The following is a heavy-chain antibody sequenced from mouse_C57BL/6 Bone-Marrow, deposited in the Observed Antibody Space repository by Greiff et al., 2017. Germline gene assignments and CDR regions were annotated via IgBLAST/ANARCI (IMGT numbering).Heavy chain of an antibody. Sequence: VKLMQPGAELVRPGSSVKLSCKASGYTFTSYWMHWVKQRPIQGLEWIGNIDPSDSETHYNQKFKDKATLTVDKSSSTAYMQLSSLTSEDSAVYYCARGNYYPYFDYWGQGTTLTVSS. CDR3: ARGNYYPYFDY. J-gene: IGHJ2*01. D-gene: IGHD1-1*01. V-gene: IGHV1-52*01. CDR1: GYTFTSYW. CDR2: IDPSDSET.